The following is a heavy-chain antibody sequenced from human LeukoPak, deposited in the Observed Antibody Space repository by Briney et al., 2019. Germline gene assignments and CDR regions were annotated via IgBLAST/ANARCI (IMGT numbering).Heavy chain of an antibody. CDR2: IYPGNSDV. D-gene: IGHD2-15*01. V-gene: IGHV5-51*01. Sequence: GESLKISCKGSGYIFTNYWINWVRQMPRKGLEWMGVIYPGNSDVRYNPSFQGQVTISADKSISAAYLQWSSLKTSDTAMYYCVRIPNTAPPPNWFDPWGQGTLVTVSS. CDR1: GYIFTNYW. CDR3: VRIPNTAPPPNWFDP. J-gene: IGHJ5*02.